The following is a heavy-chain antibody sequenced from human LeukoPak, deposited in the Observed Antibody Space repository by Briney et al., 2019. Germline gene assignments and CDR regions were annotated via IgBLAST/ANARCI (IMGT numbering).Heavy chain of an antibody. CDR3: ANYYDNIGYTFDY. CDR2: ISGSGDST. V-gene: IGHV3-23*01. J-gene: IGHJ4*02. D-gene: IGHD3-22*01. CDR1: GFTFGIYA. Sequence: GGSLRLSCAASGFTFGIYAMSWVRQTPGKGLLWVSAISGSGDSTYYADSVKGRFTISRDNSKSTVYLQMNSLRAEDTAIYYCANYYDNIGYTFDYWGQGTLVTVSS.